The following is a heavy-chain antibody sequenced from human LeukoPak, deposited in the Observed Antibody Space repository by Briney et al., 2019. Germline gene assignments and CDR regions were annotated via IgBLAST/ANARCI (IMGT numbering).Heavy chain of an antibody. D-gene: IGHD3-10*01. Sequence: PGGSLRLSCAASGFTFSTFAMVWVRQPPGKGLEWVSSIFPSGGEIHYADSVRGRFTISRDNSKNTLYLQMNSLRAEDTAVYYCAKEFLYGSGSSIDYWGQGTLVTVSS. CDR1: GFTFSTFA. CDR2: IFPSGGEI. CDR3: AKEFLYGSGSSIDY. J-gene: IGHJ4*02. V-gene: IGHV3-23*01.